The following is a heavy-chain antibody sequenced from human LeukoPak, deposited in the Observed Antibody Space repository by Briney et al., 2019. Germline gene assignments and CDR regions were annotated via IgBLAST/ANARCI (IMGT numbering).Heavy chain of an antibody. V-gene: IGHV4-38-2*01. CDR3: ASQTGVDAFDI. D-gene: IGHD1-14*01. CDR2: IYHSGST. CDR1: GYSISSGYY. J-gene: IGHJ3*02. Sequence: PSETLSLTCAVSGYSISSGYYWGWIRQPPGKGLEWIGSIYHSGSTYYNPSLKSRVTISVDTSKNQFSLKLSSVTAADTAVYYCASQTGVDAFDIWGQGTMVTVSS.